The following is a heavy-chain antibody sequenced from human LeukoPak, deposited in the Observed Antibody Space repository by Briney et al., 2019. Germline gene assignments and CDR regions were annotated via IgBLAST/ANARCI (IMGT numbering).Heavy chain of an antibody. D-gene: IGHD1-26*01. J-gene: IGHJ4*02. CDR3: AKAGGSYSNLDY. V-gene: IGHV3-30*02. Sequence: GGSLRLSCAASGFTFSSYGMHWVRQAPGKGLEWVAFIRYDENNKYYADSVKGRFTISRDNSKNTLYLQMNSLRAEDTAVYYCAKAGGSYSNLDYWGQGTLVTVSS. CDR2: IRYDENNK. CDR1: GFTFSSYG.